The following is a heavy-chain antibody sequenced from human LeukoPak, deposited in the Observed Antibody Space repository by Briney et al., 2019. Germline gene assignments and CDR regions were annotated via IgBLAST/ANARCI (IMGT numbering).Heavy chain of an antibody. CDR3: TRDTYYYDSSGYSAEYYFDY. V-gene: IGHV3-49*04. CDR2: IRSKGYGGTT. J-gene: IGHJ4*02. D-gene: IGHD3-22*01. Sequence: GGSLRLSCTASGFTFCDYAMSWVRQAPGKGLEWVGFIRSKGYGGTTEYAASVKGRFTISRDDSKSIAYLQMNSLKSEDTAVYYCTRDTYYYDSSGYSAEYYFDYWGQGTLVTVSS. CDR1: GFTFCDYA.